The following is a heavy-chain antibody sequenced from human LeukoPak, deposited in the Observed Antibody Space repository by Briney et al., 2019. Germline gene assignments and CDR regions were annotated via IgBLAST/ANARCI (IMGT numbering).Heavy chain of an antibody. CDR2: IIPIFGTA. V-gene: IGHV1-69*05. CDR3: AREGGSVIAEWGNWFDP. D-gene: IGHD6-13*01. Sequence: SVKVSCKASGGTFSSYAISWVRQAPGQGLEWMGRIIPIFGTANYAQKFQGRVTITTDESTSTAYMELSSLRSEDMAVYYRAREGGSVIAEWGNWFDPWGQGTLVTVSS. J-gene: IGHJ5*02. CDR1: GGTFSSYA.